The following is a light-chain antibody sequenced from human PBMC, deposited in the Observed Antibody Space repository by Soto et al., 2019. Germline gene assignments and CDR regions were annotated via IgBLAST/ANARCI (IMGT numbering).Light chain of an antibody. CDR1: QSVGSN. CDR2: GAS. J-gene: IGKJ4*01. V-gene: IGKV3-15*01. CDR3: QQYEDWPPQLT. Sequence: EIVMTQSPATLSVSPGDGATLSCRAGQSVGSNLAWYQQKPGQAPRLLIYGASTRSTGVPARFSGSGSGTGFTLTISSLQAEDFAVYYCQQYEDWPPQLTFGGGTKVEIK.